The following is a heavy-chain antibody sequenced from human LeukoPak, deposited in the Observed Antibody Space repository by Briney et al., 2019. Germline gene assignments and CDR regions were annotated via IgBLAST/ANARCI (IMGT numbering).Heavy chain of an antibody. V-gene: IGHV3-11*06. D-gene: IGHD3-9*01. CDR1: GFTFSDYY. CDR2: IISSGNHT. J-gene: IGHJ4*02. Sequence: GGSLRLSCAASGFTFSDYYMSWIRQAPGKGLEWVSYIISSGNHTNYADSVKGRFTTSKDNSRNSLFLQMNSLRAEDTAMYYCARFQYDILTGYYPIYFDYWGQGTLVTVSS. CDR3: ARFQYDILTGYYPIYFDY.